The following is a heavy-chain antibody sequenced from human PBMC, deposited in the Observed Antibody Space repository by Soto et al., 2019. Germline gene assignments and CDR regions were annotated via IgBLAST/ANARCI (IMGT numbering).Heavy chain of an antibody. J-gene: IGHJ5*02. V-gene: IGHV1-69*13. D-gene: IGHD2-2*01. Sequence: SVKVSCKASGGTFSSYAISWVRQAPGQGLEWMGGIIPIFGTANYAQKFQGRVTITADESTSTAYMELSSLRSEDTAVYYCAREPNGYCSSTSCEGGYWFDPWGQGTLVTVSS. CDR1: GGTFSSYA. CDR3: AREPNGYCSSTSCEGGYWFDP. CDR2: IIPIFGTA.